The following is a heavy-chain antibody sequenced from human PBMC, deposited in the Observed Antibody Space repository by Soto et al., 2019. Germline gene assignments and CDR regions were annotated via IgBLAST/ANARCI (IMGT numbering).Heavy chain of an antibody. CDR1: GYTFTSYC. CDR3: ARLDIVATPDDAFDI. CDR2: ISAYNGNT. V-gene: IGHV1-18*01. Sequence: ASVKVSCKASGYTFTSYCISWVRQAPGQGLEWMGWISAYNGNTNYAQKLQGRVTMTTDTSTSTAYMELRSLRSDDTAVYYCARLDIVATPDDAFDIWGQGTMVTVSS. J-gene: IGHJ3*02. D-gene: IGHD5-12*01.